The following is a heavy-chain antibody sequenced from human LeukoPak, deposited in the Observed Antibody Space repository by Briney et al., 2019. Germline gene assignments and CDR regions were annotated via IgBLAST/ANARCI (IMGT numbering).Heavy chain of an antibody. CDR1: GYTFTGYY. Sequence: GASVEVSCKASGYTFTGYYMYWVRQAPGQGLEWMGRINPNSGDTNYAQKFQGRVTMTRNTSITTAYMELSRLRSDDTAVYYCAREETYYYDSPYDPWGQGTLVTVSS. CDR2: INPNSGDT. J-gene: IGHJ5*02. D-gene: IGHD3-22*01. CDR3: AREETYYYDSPYDP. V-gene: IGHV1-2*06.